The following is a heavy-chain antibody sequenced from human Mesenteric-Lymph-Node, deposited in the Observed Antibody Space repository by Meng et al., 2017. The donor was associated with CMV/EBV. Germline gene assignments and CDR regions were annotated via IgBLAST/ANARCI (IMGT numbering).Heavy chain of an antibody. V-gene: IGHV4-34*01. CDR1: GGSFGGYY. Sequence: LLQWGPCLLKPSGTLSRPVHVSGGSFGGYYRSWIRQPPGKGLEWIGEINHSGSTNYNPSLKSRVTISVDTSKNQFSLKLSSVTAADTAVYYCARHQRWLKSEGGFNYWGQGTLVTVSS. CDR2: INHSGST. CDR3: ARHQRWLKSEGGFNY. J-gene: IGHJ4*02. D-gene: IGHD4-23*01.